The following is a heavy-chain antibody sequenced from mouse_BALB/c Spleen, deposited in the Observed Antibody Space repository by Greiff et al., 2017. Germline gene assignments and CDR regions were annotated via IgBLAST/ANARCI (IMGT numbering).Heavy chain of an antibody. CDR1: GFNIKDYY. D-gene: IGHD3-2*01. CDR3: NADSSGSFDY. Sequence: EVQLQQSGAELVRSGASVKLSCTASGFNIKDYYMHWVKQRPEQGLEWIGWIDPENGDTEYAPKFQGKATMTADTSSNTAYLQLSSLTSEDTAVYYCNADSSGSFDYWGQGTTLTVSS. J-gene: IGHJ2*01. CDR2: IDPENGDT. V-gene: IGHV14-4*02.